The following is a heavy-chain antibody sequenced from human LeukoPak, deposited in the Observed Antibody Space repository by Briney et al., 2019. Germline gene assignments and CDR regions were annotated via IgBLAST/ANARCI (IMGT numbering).Heavy chain of an antibody. D-gene: IGHD3-3*01. V-gene: IGHV4-38-2*01. J-gene: IGHJ6*03. Sequence: SETLSLTCGVSGYPINNAYYWVWIRQPPGKGLEWIGSLYHPDSTYYNPSLKSRVTMSVDTSRNQFSLRLSFVTAADTAVYYCARQYDCHFYYYLDLWGTGTTVTVSS. CDR1: GYPINNAYY. CDR2: LYHPDST. CDR3: ARQYDCHFYYYLDL.